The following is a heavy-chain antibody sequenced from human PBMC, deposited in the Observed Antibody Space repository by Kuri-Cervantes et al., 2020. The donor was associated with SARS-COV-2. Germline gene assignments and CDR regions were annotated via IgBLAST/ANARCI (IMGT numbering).Heavy chain of an antibody. V-gene: IGHV3-21*01. CDR2: ISINSSYI. Sequence: PTCAASGFTFSSYSMNWVPQAPGQGLEWVGSISINSSYIYYADSVKGRFTISRDNAKNTLYLQMNSLRAEDTAVYYCARAQGLTTADNFDYWGQGTLVTVSS. CDR3: ARAQGLTTADNFDY. D-gene: IGHD4-17*01. CDR1: GFTFSSYS. J-gene: IGHJ4*02.